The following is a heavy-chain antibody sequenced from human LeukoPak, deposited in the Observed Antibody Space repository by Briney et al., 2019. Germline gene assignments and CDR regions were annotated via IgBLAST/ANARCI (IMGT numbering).Heavy chain of an antibody. D-gene: IGHD1-26*01. Sequence: GGSLRLSCVVSGFSFDDYAMHWVRQGPGKALEWVSVISWDGNKVAYADSVKGRFTISRDNAKNSLYPQMTSLRPEDTALYYCAKDRPVATTLHHFDHWGLGTLVTVSS. V-gene: IGHV3-9*01. CDR3: AKDRPVATTLHHFDH. J-gene: IGHJ4*02. CDR2: ISWDGNKV. CDR1: GFSFDDYA.